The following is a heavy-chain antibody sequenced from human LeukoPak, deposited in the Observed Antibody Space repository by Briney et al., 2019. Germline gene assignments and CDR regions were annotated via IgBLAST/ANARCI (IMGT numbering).Heavy chain of an antibody. CDR2: IWYDGSNK. Sequence: GRSLRLSCAASGFTFSSYGMHWVRQAPGKGLEWVAVIWYDGSNKYYADSVKGRFTISRGNSKNTLYLQMNSLRAEDTAVYYCARELDYYYYMDVWGKGTTVTVSS. CDR3: ARELDYYYYMDV. D-gene: IGHD1-1*01. J-gene: IGHJ6*03. CDR1: GFTFSSYG. V-gene: IGHV3-33*01.